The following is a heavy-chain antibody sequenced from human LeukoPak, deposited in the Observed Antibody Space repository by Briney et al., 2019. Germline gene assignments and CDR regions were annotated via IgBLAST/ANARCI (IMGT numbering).Heavy chain of an antibody. D-gene: IGHD3-16*01. CDR2: IYYSGST. CDR1: GGSISSYY. Sequence: SETLSLTCTVSGGSISSYYWSWIRQPPGKGLEWIGYIYYSGSTNYNPSLKSRVTISVDTSKNQFSLKLSSVTAADTAVYYCARLRALANWFDPWGQGTLVTVSS. CDR3: ARLRALANWFDP. V-gene: IGHV4-59*01. J-gene: IGHJ5*02.